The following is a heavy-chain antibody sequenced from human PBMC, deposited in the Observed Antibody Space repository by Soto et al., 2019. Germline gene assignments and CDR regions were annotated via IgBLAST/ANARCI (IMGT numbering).Heavy chain of an antibody. V-gene: IGHV3-23*01. CDR1: GFTFSSYA. D-gene: IGHD6-6*01. CDR2: ISGSGGST. Sequence: GSLRLSCAASGFTFSSYAMSWVRQAPGKGLEWVSAISGSGGSTYYADSVKGRFTISRDNSKNTLYLQMNSLRAEDTAVYYCAKGEAARPYYYYGMDVWGQGTTVTVS. CDR3: AKGEAARPYYYYGMDV. J-gene: IGHJ6*02.